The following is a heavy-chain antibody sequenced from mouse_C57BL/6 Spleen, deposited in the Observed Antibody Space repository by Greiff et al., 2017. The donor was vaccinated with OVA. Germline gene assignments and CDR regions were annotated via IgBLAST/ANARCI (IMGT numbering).Heavy chain of an antibody. CDR2: IDPSDSYT. V-gene: IGHV1-69*01. Sequence: QVQLQQSGAELVMPGASVKLSCKASGYTFTSYWMHWVKQRPGQGLEWIGEIDPSDSYTNYNQKFKGKSTLTVDKSSSTAYMQLSSLTSEDSAVYCCARRDSTTTVVDYWGQGTTLTVSS. J-gene: IGHJ2*01. D-gene: IGHD1-1*01. CDR1: GYTFTSYW. CDR3: ARRDSTTTVVDY.